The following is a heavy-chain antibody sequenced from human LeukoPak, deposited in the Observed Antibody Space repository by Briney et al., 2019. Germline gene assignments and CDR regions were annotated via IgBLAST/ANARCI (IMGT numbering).Heavy chain of an antibody. Sequence: PGGSPRLSCAASGFTFSSYAMSWVRQAPGKGLEWVSAISGSGGSTYYADSVKGRFTISRDNSKNTLYLQMNSLRAEDTAVYYCAKDYAPIVVVPAAIDYWGQGTLVTVSS. CDR1: GFTFSSYA. CDR2: ISGSGGST. J-gene: IGHJ4*02. CDR3: AKDYAPIVVVPAAIDY. V-gene: IGHV3-23*01. D-gene: IGHD2-2*01.